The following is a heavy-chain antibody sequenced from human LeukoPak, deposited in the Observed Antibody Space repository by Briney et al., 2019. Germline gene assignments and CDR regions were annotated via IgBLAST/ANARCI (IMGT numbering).Heavy chain of an antibody. J-gene: IGHJ6*04. V-gene: IGHV3-74*01. CDR3: ASTLLWSRTDV. CDR1: GFTFSSYW. D-gene: IGHD3-10*01. Sequence: GGSLRLSCAASGFTFSSYWMHWVRQAPGKGLVWVSRINSDGSSTNYADSVKGRFTISRDNAKNKLYLQMNSLRAEDTAVYYCASTLLWSRTDVWGKGTTVTVSS. CDR2: INSDGSST.